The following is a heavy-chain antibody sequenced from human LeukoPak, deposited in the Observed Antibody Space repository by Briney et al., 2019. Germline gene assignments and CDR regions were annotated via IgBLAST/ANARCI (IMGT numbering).Heavy chain of an antibody. Sequence: PSETLSLTCTVSGGSISSSSYYWGWIRQPPGKGLEWIGSIYYSGSTYYNPSLKSRVTISVDTPKNQFSLKLSSVTAADTAVYYCAARDGSGSWNFDPWGQGTLVTVSS. D-gene: IGHD3-10*01. J-gene: IGHJ5*02. CDR3: AARDGSGSWNFDP. CDR2: IYYSGST. CDR1: GGSISSSSYY. V-gene: IGHV4-39*07.